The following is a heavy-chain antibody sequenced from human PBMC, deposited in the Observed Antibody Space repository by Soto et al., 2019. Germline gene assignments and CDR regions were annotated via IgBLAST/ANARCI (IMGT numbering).Heavy chain of an antibody. CDR2: IYYSGST. Sequence: SGPTLVNPTQTLTLTCTFSGFSLSTSGMCVSWIRQPPGKGLEWIGYIYYSGSTYYNPSLKSRVTISVDTSKNQFSLKLSSVTAADTAVYYCASVLGDCSGGSCETDAFDIWGQGTMDTVSS. CDR1: GFSLSTSGMC. V-gene: IGHV4-30-4*01. J-gene: IGHJ3*02. D-gene: IGHD2-15*01. CDR3: ASVLGDCSGGSCETDAFDI.